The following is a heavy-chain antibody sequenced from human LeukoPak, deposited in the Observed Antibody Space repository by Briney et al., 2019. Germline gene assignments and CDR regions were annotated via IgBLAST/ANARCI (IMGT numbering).Heavy chain of an antibody. CDR1: GGTYSSYA. V-gene: IGHV1-69*13. Sequence: ASVKVSCKASGGTYSSYAISWVRQAPGQGLEWMGGIIPIFGTANYAQKFQGRVTITADESTSTAYMELSSLRSEDTAVYYCARDHNWEIFDYWGQGTLVTVSS. CDR2: IIPIFGTA. D-gene: IGHD1-20*01. CDR3: ARDHNWEIFDY. J-gene: IGHJ4*02.